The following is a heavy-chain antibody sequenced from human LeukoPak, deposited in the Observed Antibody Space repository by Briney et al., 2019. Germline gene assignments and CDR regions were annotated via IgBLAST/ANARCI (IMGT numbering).Heavy chain of an antibody. CDR1: GYSISSGYY. Sequence: SETLSLTCTVCGYSISSGYYWAWIRQPPGKGLEWIGSIYHSGNTYYNPSLKSRVTISLDTSKNQFPLKVSSVTAADTAVYFCARDRISVTDPPNSFDPWGQGTLVTVSS. J-gene: IGHJ5*02. CDR3: ARDRISVTDPPNSFDP. CDR2: IYHSGNT. V-gene: IGHV4-38-2*02. D-gene: IGHD2-21*02.